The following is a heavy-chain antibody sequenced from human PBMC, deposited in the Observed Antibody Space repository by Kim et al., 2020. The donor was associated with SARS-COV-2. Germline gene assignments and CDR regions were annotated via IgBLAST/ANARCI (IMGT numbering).Heavy chain of an antibody. J-gene: IGHJ5*02. V-gene: IGHV4-34*01. CDR2: INHSGST. Sequence: SETLSLTCAVYGGSFSGYYWSWIRQPPGKGLEWIGEINHSGSTNYNPSLKSRVTISVDTSKNQFSLKLSSVTAADTAVYYCARDLVTMVRGVNWFDPWGQGTLVTVSS. CDR1: GGSFSGYY. CDR3: ARDLVTMVRGVNWFDP. D-gene: IGHD3-10*01.